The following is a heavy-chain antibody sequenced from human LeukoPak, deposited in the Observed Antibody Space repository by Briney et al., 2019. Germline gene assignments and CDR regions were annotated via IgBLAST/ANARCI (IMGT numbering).Heavy chain of an antibody. CDR2: IYNSGST. J-gene: IGHJ5*02. CDR1: GGSISSSSYY. CDR3: AKTAKYQGGGFDP. D-gene: IGHD2-2*01. V-gene: IGHV4-39*07. Sequence: PSETLSLTCSVSGGSISSSSYYWGWIRQPPGKGLEWIGSIYNSGSTYYNPSLKSRVSISVDTSKNQFSLKLSSVTAADTAVYYCAKTAKYQGGGFDPWGQGTLVTVSS.